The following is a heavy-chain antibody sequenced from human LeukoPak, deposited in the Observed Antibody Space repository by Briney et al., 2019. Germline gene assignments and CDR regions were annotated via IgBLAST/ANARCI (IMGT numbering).Heavy chain of an antibody. J-gene: IGHJ3*02. CDR1: GYTLTELS. Sequence: ASVKVSCKVSGYTLTELSMHWVRQASGKGLEWMGGLDPEDGETIYAQKFQGRVTMTEDTSTDTAYMELSSLRSEDTAVYYCATDLSAAMRVGAFDIWGQGTMVTVSS. CDR3: ATDLSAAMRVGAFDI. D-gene: IGHD2-2*01. V-gene: IGHV1-24*01. CDR2: LDPEDGET.